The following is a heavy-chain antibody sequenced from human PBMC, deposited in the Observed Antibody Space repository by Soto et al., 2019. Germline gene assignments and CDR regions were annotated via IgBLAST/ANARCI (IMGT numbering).Heavy chain of an antibody. Sequence: GASVKVSCKASGYTFTSYYMHWVRQAPGQGLEWMGIINPSGGSTTYAQKFQGRVTMTRDTSTSTVYMELSSLRSEDTAVYYCARYDSSGQIDYWGQGTLVTVSS. V-gene: IGHV1-46*01. CDR2: INPSGGST. CDR3: ARYDSSGQIDY. D-gene: IGHD3-22*01. CDR1: GYTFTSYY. J-gene: IGHJ4*02.